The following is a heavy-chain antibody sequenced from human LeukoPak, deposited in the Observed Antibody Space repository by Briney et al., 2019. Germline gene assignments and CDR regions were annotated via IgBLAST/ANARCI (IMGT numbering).Heavy chain of an antibody. CDR3: ARDGNSGLRFLEWLFRPDYYYYYMDV. CDR2: IYSRGNT. Sequence: PSETLSLTCSVSGVSISSGSNYWGWIRQPPGKTLEWIGSIYSRGNTYYNPSLKSRVIILIDTAKNHFSLNLSSVTAADTAVYYCARDGNSGLRFLEWLFRPDYYYYYMDVWGKGTTVTVSS. CDR1: GVSISSGSNY. D-gene: IGHD3-3*01. J-gene: IGHJ6*03. V-gene: IGHV4-39*07.